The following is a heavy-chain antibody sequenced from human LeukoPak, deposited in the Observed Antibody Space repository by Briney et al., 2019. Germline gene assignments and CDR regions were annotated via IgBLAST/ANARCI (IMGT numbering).Heavy chain of an antibody. J-gene: IGHJ4*02. CDR2: IWYDGSNK. D-gene: IGHD4-11*01. Sequence: GGSLRLSCAASGFTFSSYGMNWVRQAPGKGLEWVAVIWYDGSNKYYADSVKGRFTISRDNSKNTLYLQMNSLRAEDTAVYYWARDLDYSNYVGYWGQGTLVTVSS. V-gene: IGHV3-33*01. CDR3: ARDLDYSNYVGY. CDR1: GFTFSSYG.